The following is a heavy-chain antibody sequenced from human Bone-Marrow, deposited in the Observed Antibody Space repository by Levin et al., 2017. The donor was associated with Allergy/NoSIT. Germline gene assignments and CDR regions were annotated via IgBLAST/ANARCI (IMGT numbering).Heavy chain of an antibody. D-gene: IGHD6-13*01. V-gene: IGHV3-21*01. Sequence: GESLKISCVASGFTFTSYSMNWVRQAPGKGLEWVSSITSTSNYIYYANSVKGRFSISRDNAKNSVYLQMNSLTAEDTGIYYCATEPDYSSSWGDSWGQGTLVTVSS. CDR2: ITSTSNYI. J-gene: IGHJ4*02. CDR3: ATEPDYSSSWGDS. CDR1: GFTFTSYS.